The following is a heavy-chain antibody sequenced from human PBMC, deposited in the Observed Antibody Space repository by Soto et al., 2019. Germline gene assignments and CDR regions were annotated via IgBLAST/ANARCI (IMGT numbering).Heavy chain of an antibody. CDR3: ARSVGADSGSYFDY. J-gene: IGHJ4*02. CDR2: MNPNSGNT. Sequence: ASVKVSCKASGYTFTSYDINWVRQATGQGLEWMGWMNPNSGNTGYAQKFQGRVTMTRNTSISTAYMELSSLRSEDTAVYYCARSVGADSGSYFDYWGQGTLVTVSS. D-gene: IGHD1-26*01. CDR1: GYTFTSYD. V-gene: IGHV1-8*01.